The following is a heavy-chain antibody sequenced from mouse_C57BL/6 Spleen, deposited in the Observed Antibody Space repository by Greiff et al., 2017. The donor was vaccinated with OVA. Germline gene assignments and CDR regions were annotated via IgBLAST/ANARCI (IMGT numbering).Heavy chain of an antibody. CDR2: ISDGGSYT. V-gene: IGHV5-4*01. J-gene: IGHJ2*01. Sequence: EVHLVESGGGLVKPGGSLKLSCAASGFTFSSYAMSWVRQTPEKRLEWVATISDGGSYTYYPDNVKGRFTISRDNAKNNLYLQMSHLKSEDTAMYDCASSLQNYIDDWGQGTTLTVSS. CDR1: GFTFSSYA. CDR3: ASSLQNYIDD. D-gene: IGHD2-10*01.